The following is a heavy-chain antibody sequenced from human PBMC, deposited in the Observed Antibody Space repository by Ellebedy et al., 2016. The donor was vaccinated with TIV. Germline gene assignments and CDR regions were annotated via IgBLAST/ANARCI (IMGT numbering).Heavy chain of an antibody. CDR2: IYYSGST. Sequence: SETLSLTCTVSGGSISSSSYYWGWIRQPPGKGLEWIASIYYSGSTYHNPSLKSRVTISVDTSKNQFSLKLSSVTAADTAVYYCARVLRVPINGADAFDIWGQGTMVTISA. D-gene: IGHD7-27*01. V-gene: IGHV4-39*01. CDR1: GGSISSSSYY. CDR3: ARVLRVPINGADAFDI. J-gene: IGHJ3*02.